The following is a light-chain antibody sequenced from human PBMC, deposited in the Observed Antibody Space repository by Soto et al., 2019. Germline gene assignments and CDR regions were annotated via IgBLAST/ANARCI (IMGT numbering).Light chain of an antibody. CDR3: GAWDDSVSGPV. V-gene: IGLV1-47*01. CDR1: SSNIGTNY. J-gene: IGLJ3*02. CDR2: RTD. Sequence: QSVLTQSPSASGTPGQRVTVSCSGSSSNIGTNYVYWYQQLPGTAPKVLIYRTDKRPSGVPDRLSGSKSGTSASLAISGVRSEDEADYYCGAWDDSVSGPVFGGGTKLTVL.